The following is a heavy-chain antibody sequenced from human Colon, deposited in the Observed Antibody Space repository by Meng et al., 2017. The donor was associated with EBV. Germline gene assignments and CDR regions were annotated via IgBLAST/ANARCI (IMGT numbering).Heavy chain of an antibody. CDR3: ARHFINWFDP. Sequence: EPGPGLGKPSEALSPTCTASGGSIGSYYWSWIRQPPGKGLEWIGYIYYSGSTNYNPSLKSRVTISVDTSKNQFSLKLSSVTAADTAVYYCARHFINWFDPWGQGTLVTVSS. CDR2: IYYSGST. V-gene: IGHV4-59*08. J-gene: IGHJ5*02. CDR1: GGSIGSYY.